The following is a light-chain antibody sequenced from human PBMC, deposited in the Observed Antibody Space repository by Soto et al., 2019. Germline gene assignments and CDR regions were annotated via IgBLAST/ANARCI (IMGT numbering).Light chain of an antibody. CDR1: QSVSSIY. CDR2: DVS. CDR3: QQYGSSPT. Sequence: EIVLTQSPGTLSLSPGERATLSCRSSQSVSSIYLAWYQQKPGQAPRLLIYDVSSRATGIPDRFSGSGSGTDFSLTISRLEPEDSAVYYCQQYGSSPTFGQGTKVEIK. J-gene: IGKJ1*01. V-gene: IGKV3-20*01.